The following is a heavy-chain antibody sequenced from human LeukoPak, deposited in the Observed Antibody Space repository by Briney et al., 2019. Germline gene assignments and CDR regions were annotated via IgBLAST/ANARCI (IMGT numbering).Heavy chain of an antibody. D-gene: IGHD6-19*01. CDR3: AREEGGSGWYADY. Sequence: GGSLRLFCAASGFTFRSYWMSWVRQAPGKGLEWVANIKQDGSGKYYVDSVKGRFTITRDNAKNSLYLQMNSLRAEDTAVYYCAREEGGSGWYADYWGQGTLVTVSS. CDR1: GFTFRSYW. V-gene: IGHV3-7*03. J-gene: IGHJ4*02. CDR2: IKQDGSGK.